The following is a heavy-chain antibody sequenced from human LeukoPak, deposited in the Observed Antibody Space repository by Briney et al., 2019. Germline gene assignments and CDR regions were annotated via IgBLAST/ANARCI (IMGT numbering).Heavy chain of an antibody. CDR3: AKGRFRLRFLEWRAPYFDY. J-gene: IGHJ4*02. V-gene: IGHV3-43*02. D-gene: IGHD3-3*01. Sequence: GGSLRLSCAASGFTVSSNYMSWVRQAPGKGLEWVSLISGDGGSTYYADSVKGRFTISRDNSKNSLYLQMNSLRTEDTALYYCAKGRFRLRFLEWRAPYFDYWGQGTLVTVSS. CDR1: GFTVSSNY. CDR2: ISGDGGST.